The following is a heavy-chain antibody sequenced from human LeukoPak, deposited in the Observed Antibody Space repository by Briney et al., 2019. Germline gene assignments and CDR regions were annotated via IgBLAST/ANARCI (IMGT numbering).Heavy chain of an antibody. Sequence: VASVKVSCKASGYTFTSYDINCVRQATGQGLEWMGWMNPNSVNTGYAQKFQGRVTMTRNTSISTAYMELSSLRSEDTAVYYCARVHPEYSSGWYSFYYYYYMDVWGKGTTVTISS. J-gene: IGHJ6*03. V-gene: IGHV1-8*01. CDR3: ARVHPEYSSGWYSFYYYYYMDV. CDR1: GYTFTSYD. CDR2: MNPNSVNT. D-gene: IGHD6-19*01.